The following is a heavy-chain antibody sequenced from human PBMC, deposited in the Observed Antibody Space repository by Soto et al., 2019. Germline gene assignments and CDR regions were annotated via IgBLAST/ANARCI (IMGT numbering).Heavy chain of an antibody. CDR2: IYYSGST. J-gene: IGHJ4*02. V-gene: IGHV4-61*01. D-gene: IGHD3-9*01. CDR1: GASVSSGIYY. CDR3: ARERYYDSVTGHANGFDW. Sequence: SETLSLTCTVSGASVSSGIYYWNWIRQPPGKGLEWIGYIYYSGSTTVNPSLKSRVTISMDTSRNQLSLKLRSVTAADTAMYYCARERYYDSVTGHANGFDWWGQGTLVTVSS.